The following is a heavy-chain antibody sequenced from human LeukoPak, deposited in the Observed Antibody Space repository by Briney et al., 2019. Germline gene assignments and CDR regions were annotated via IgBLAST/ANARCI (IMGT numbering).Heavy chain of an antibody. CDR3: ARDKLGNDY. V-gene: IGHV4-59*01. J-gene: IGHJ4*02. Sequence: SETLSLTCTVSGGSICSYYWSWIRQPPGKGLEWIGYIYYSGSTNYNPSLKSRVTISVDTSKNQFSLKLSSVTAADTAVYYCARDKLGNDYWGQGTLVTVSS. D-gene: IGHD7-27*01. CDR2: IYYSGST. CDR1: GGSICSYY.